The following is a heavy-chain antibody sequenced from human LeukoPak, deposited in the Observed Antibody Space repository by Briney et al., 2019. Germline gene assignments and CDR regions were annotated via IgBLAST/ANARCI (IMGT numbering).Heavy chain of an antibody. CDR2: IKSDGKT. D-gene: IGHD3-22*01. CDR3: ARAPSEIGGYYPEYFRH. J-gene: IGHJ1*01. CDR1: GFTFSSYW. Sequence: GGSLRLSCAASGFTFSSYWMHWVRHAPGKGLVWVSRIKSDGKTNYSDSVKGRFTIFIDNAKNTVSLQMNSLRAEDTGVYYCARAPSEIGGYYPEYFRHWGQGTLVTVSS. V-gene: IGHV3-74*01.